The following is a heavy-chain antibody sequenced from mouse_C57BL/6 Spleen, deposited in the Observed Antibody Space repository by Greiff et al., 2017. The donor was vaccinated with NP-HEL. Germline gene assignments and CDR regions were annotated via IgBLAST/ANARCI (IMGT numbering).Heavy chain of an antibody. CDR1: GFSLTSYG. Sequence: QVQLKQSGPGLVQPSQSLSITCTVSGFSLTSYGVHWVRQPPGKGLEWLGVIWSGGSTDYNAAFISRLSISKDNSKSQVFFKMNSLQADDTAIYYCAKDIYYGNYFYAMDYWGQGTSVTVSS. CDR3: AKDIYYGNYFYAMDY. V-gene: IGHV2-4*01. D-gene: IGHD2-1*01. CDR2: IWSGGST. J-gene: IGHJ4*01.